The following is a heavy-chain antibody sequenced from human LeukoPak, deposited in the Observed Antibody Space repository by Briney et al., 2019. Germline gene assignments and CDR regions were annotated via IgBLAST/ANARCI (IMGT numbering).Heavy chain of an antibody. CDR1: GYTLTELS. Sequence: ASVKVSCKVSGYTLTELSMHWVRQAPGKGLEWMGGFDPEDGETIYAQKFQGRVTMTEDTSTDTAYMELSSLRSEDTAVYYRATGLGTTRRTGGYYFDYWGQGTLVTVSS. CDR2: FDPEDGET. V-gene: IGHV1-24*01. CDR3: ATGLGTTRRTGGYYFDY. J-gene: IGHJ4*02. D-gene: IGHD1-1*01.